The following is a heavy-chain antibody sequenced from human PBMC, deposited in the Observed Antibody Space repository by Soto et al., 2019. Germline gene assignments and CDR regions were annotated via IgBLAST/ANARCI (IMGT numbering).Heavy chain of an antibody. J-gene: IGHJ6*02. V-gene: IGHV3-13*01. CDR1: GFTLSSYD. CDR3: TRKTPPTGMEV. CDR2: IGSGGDT. Sequence: EVQLVESGGGLVQPGGSLRLSCAASGFTLSSYDIHWVRQATGEGLAWVSGIGSGGDTHYADSVKGRFISSREDGKNSLYPQMNNLRVGDTAVYYCTRKTPPTGMEVWGQGATVTVSS. D-gene: IGHD3-9*01.